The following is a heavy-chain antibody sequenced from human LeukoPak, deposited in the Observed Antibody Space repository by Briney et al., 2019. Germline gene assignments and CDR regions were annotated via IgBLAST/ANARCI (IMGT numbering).Heavy chain of an antibody. Sequence: GGTLRLSCAASGFTFSSYGMSWVRQAPGKGLVWVSRINGDGSSTTYADSVKGRFTISRDNAKNTLYLQMNSLRAEDTAVYYCARVTQKVTTLSWVARSGNNWFDPWGQGTLVTVSS. CDR1: GFTFSSYG. D-gene: IGHD4-17*01. J-gene: IGHJ5*02. CDR2: INGDGSST. V-gene: IGHV3-74*01. CDR3: ARVTQKVTTLSWVARSGNNWFDP.